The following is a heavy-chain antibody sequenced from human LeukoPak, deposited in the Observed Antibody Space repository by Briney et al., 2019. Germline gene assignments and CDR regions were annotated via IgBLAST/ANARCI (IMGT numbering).Heavy chain of an antibody. CDR3: VAYNWNYPDY. V-gene: IGHV3-74*01. J-gene: IGHJ4*02. Sequence: GGSLRLSCEASGFTFSRYWMHWVRQAPGKGLVWVSRIKSDGKTNYADSVKGRFTISRDNAKNTLYLQMNSLRAEDTAVYYCVAYNWNYPDYWGQGTLVTVSS. CDR1: GFTFSRYW. CDR2: IKSDGKT. D-gene: IGHD1-20*01.